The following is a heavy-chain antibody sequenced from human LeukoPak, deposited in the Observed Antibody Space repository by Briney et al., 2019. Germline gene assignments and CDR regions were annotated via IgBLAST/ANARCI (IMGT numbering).Heavy chain of an antibody. Sequence: SVKVSCKASGGTFSSYAISWVRQAPGQGLEWMGRIIPILGIANYAQKFQGRVTITADKSTSTAHMELSSLRSEDTAVYYCARGDSGYRGSNFDYWGQGTLVTVSS. CDR3: ARGDSGYRGSNFDY. D-gene: IGHD3-22*01. CDR2: IIPILGIA. CDR1: GGTFSSYA. V-gene: IGHV1-69*04. J-gene: IGHJ4*02.